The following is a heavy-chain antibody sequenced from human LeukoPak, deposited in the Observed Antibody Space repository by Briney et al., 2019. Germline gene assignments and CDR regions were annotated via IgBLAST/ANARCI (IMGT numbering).Heavy chain of an antibody. D-gene: IGHD3-16*01. CDR2: ISGSGGST. CDR3: ARTPLRVGEFCDY. V-gene: IGHV3-23*01. J-gene: IGHJ4*02. Sequence: ASSLILSCAASGFTSSSYAMSWVRQAPAKGLEWVSAISGSGGSTYYADSVKGRFTISRDNSKNTLYLQMTSLRAEDTAVYYCARTPLRVGEFCDYWGQGTLVTVSS. CDR1: GFTSSSYA.